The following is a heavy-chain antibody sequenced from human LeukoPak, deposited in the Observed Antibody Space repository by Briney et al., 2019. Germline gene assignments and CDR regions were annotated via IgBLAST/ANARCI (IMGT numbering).Heavy chain of an antibody. D-gene: IGHD2-2*01. CDR2: IRYDGSNK. J-gene: IGHJ4*02. V-gene: IGHV3-30*02. Sequence: GGSLRLSCAASGFTFSSYGMHWVRQAPGKGLEGVAFIRYDGSNKYYADSVKGRFTISRDNSKNTLYLQMNSLRAEDTAVYYCAKDWWRYCSSTSCIGGGFDYWGQGTLVTVSS. CDR1: GFTFSSYG. CDR3: AKDWWRYCSSTSCIGGGFDY.